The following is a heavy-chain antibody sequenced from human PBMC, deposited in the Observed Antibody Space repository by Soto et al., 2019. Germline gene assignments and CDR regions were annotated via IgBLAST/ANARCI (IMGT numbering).Heavy chain of an antibody. Sequence: VQLVESGGGMIQPGKSLRLSCVGSGFTFSNFGMHWVRQAPGKGLEWVAGISYDGRSESYVDSVRGRFNLSRDNSKNTLSLQMISLRPEDTGVYYCAKDLDVVMVLSATRGLDVWGQGTTVTVSS. CDR2: ISYDGRSE. V-gene: IGHV3-30*18. J-gene: IGHJ6*02. D-gene: IGHD2-15*01. CDR1: GFTFSNFG. CDR3: AKDLDVVMVLSATRGLDV.